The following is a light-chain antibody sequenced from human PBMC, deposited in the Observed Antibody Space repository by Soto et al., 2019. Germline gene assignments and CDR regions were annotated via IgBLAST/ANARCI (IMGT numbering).Light chain of an antibody. CDR1: SSDVGGYNY. J-gene: IGLJ1*01. Sequence: QSALTQPRSVSGSPGQSVTISCTGTSSDVGGYNYVSWYQQHPGKAPKLMIYDVSKRPSGVPDRFSGSKSGNTASLTISGRQAEDEADYYCCSYAGSYTFLYGFGTGTKLTVL. V-gene: IGLV2-11*01. CDR2: DVS. CDR3: CSYAGSYTFLYG.